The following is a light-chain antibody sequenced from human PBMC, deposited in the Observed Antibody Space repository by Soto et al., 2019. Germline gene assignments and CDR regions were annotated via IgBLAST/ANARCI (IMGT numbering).Light chain of an antibody. CDR1: QGISTN. CDR3: QQYYSTPWT. Sequence: DIQMTQSPSSVSASVGDRVTITCRASQGISTNLAWYQQKPGKAPKLLIYAASSLQSGVPSRFSGSGSGTDFTLTISSLQAEDVAVYYCQQYYSTPWTFGQGTKVDIK. V-gene: IGKV1-12*01. CDR2: AAS. J-gene: IGKJ1*01.